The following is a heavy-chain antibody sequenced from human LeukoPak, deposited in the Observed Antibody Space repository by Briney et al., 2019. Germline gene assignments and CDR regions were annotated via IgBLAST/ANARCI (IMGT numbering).Heavy chain of an antibody. J-gene: IGHJ4*02. V-gene: IGHV4-34*01. CDR1: GGSFSGYY. D-gene: IGHD2-15*01. CDR2: INHSGST. CDR3: ARRIVVVVAATYIDY. Sequence: SETLSFTCAVYGGSFSGYYRSWIRQPPGKGLEWIGEINHSGSTNYNPSLKSRVTISVDTSKNQFSLKLSSVTAADTAVYYCARRIVVVVAATYIDYWGQGTLVTVSS.